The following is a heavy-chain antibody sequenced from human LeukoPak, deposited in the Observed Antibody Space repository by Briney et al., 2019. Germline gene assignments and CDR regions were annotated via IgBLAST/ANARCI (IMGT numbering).Heavy chain of an antibody. D-gene: IGHD1-1*01. Sequence: SETLSLTCAVYGGSFSGYYWSWIRQPPGKGLEWIGEINHSGSTNYNPSLKSRVTISVDTSKNQFSLKLSSVTAADTAVYYCARQRDAFDIWGQGTMVTVSS. V-gene: IGHV4-34*01. CDR2: INHSGST. CDR1: GGSFSGYY. J-gene: IGHJ3*02. CDR3: ARQRDAFDI.